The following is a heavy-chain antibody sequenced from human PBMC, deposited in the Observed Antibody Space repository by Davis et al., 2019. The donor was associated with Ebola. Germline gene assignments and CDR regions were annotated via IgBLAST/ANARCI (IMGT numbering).Heavy chain of an antibody. CDR2: FISILGIA. CDR1: GYTFTSYA. V-gene: IGHV1-69*04. J-gene: IGHJ6*02. D-gene: IGHD3-10*01. CDR3: ARDLTYYYGSGSYYKSNYGMDV. Sequence: SVKVSCKASGYTFTSYAISWVRQAPGQGLEWMGRFISILGIANYAQKFQGRVTITADKSTSTAYMELSSLRSEDTAVYYCARDLTYYYGSGSYYKSNYGMDVWGQGTTVTVSS.